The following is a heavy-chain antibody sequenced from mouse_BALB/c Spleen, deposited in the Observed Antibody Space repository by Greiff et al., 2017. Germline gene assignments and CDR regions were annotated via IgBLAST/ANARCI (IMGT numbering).Heavy chain of an antibody. D-gene: IGHD1-1*01. CDR2: ISYDGSN. CDR1: GYSITSGYY. CDR3: ARRDYYGSSALDY. J-gene: IGHJ2*01. V-gene: IGHV3-6*02. Sequence: ESGPGLVKPSQSLSLTCSVTGYSITSGYYWNWIRQFPGNKLEWMGYISYDGSNNYNPSLKNRISITRDTSKNQFFLKLNSVTTEDTATYYCARRDYYGSSALDYWGQGTTLTVSS.